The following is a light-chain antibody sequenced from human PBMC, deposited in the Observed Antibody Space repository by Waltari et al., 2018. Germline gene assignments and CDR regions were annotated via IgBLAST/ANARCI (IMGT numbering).Light chain of an antibody. J-gene: IGLJ2*01. CDR2: AVN. CDR3: CSYAGLKE. CDR1: SNDFANYDV. Sequence: QSALTQPASVSGSPGQSITISCTGTSNDFANYDVVAWYQQHPGKAPKLMIYAVNKRPSGVSNRSSGSKSGNTASLTISGLQAEDEADYYCCSYAGLKEFGGGTKLTVL. V-gene: IGLV2-23*02.